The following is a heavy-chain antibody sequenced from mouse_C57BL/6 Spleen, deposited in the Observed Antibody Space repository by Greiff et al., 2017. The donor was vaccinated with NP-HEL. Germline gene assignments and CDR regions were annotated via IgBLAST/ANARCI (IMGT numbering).Heavy chain of an antibody. CDR1: GFTFTDYY. J-gene: IGHJ2*01. D-gene: IGHD2-5*01. V-gene: IGHV7-3*01. Sequence: DVMLVESGGGLVQPGGSLSLFCAASGFTFTDYYMSWVRQPPGKALEWLGFIRNRANGYTTEYSASVKGRFTISRDNSQRILYLQMNALRAEDSATYYCARYNSNYFDYWGQGTTLTVSS. CDR2: IRNRANGYTT. CDR3: ARYNSNYFDY.